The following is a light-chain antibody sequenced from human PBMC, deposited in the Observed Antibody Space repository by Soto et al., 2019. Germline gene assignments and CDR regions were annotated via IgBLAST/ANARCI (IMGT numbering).Light chain of an antibody. CDR3: SSYASSTTYVV. Sequence: QSALTQPASVSGSPGQSITISCTGTNSDVGDYNYVSWYQHHPGKAPKLMIYEVTNRPSGVSNRFSGSKSGNTASLTISGLQAEDEADYYCSSYASSTTYVVFGGGTKLTVL. V-gene: IGLV2-14*01. J-gene: IGLJ2*01. CDR1: NSDVGDYNY. CDR2: EVT.